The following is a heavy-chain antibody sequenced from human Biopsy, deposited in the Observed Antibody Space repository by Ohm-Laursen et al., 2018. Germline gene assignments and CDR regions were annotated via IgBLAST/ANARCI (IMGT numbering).Heavy chain of an antibody. D-gene: IGHD3-10*01. Sequence: GTLSLTCTVSGGSISSDYWDWIRQPPGKGLEWIGSIYYSGSTYYNPSLKSRVTISADRSKNQFSLKLTSVTAADTAMYYCARQEFATSPLDYWGQGSLVTVSS. CDR3: ARQEFATSPLDY. J-gene: IGHJ4*02. CDR2: IYYSGST. V-gene: IGHV4-39*01. CDR1: GGSISSDY.